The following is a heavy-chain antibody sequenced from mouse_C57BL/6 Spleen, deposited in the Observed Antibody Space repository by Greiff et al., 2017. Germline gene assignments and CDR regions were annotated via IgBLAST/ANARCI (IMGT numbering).Heavy chain of an antibody. CDR2: ISYSGST. V-gene: IGHV3-1*01. CDR3: ARAPNWDGDYYAMDY. D-gene: IGHD4-1*01. CDR1: GYSITSGYD. J-gene: IGHJ4*01. Sequence: EVQLQQSGPGMVKPSQSLSLTCTVTGYSITSGYDWHWIRHFPGNKLEWMGYISYSGSTNYNPSLKSRISITHDTSKNHFFLKLNSVTTEDTATYYCARAPNWDGDYYAMDYWGQGTSVTVSS.